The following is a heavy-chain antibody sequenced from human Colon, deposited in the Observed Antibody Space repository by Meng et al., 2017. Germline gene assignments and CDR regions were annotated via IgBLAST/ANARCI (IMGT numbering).Heavy chain of an antibody. CDR3: ARGIWEGFDY. Sequence: QVQLVQSGAEVKKPGASVRVSCKASGYTFTALDINWVRQATGQGLEWMGWIIPNSGETGYAQKFQGRFTMTRDTSISTFYMELSSLTSDDTAVYYCARGIWEGFDYWGQGALVTVSS. D-gene: IGHD1-26*01. V-gene: IGHV1-8*01. CDR2: IIPNSGET. CDR1: GYTFTALD. J-gene: IGHJ4*02.